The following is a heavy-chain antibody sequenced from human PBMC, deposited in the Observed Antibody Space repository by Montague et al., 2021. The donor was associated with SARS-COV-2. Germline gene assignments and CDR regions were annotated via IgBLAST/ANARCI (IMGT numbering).Heavy chain of an antibody. Sequence: SETLSLTCTVSGGSISSYYWSWIRQPPGKGLEWIGYIYYSGSTNXNPSLKSRVTISVDTSKNQFSLKLSSVTAADTAVYYCAGDSHYYDSSGHFDYWGQGTLVTVSS. CDR1: GGSISSYY. J-gene: IGHJ4*02. D-gene: IGHD3-22*01. CDR2: IYYSGST. V-gene: IGHV4-59*13. CDR3: AGDSHYYDSSGHFDY.